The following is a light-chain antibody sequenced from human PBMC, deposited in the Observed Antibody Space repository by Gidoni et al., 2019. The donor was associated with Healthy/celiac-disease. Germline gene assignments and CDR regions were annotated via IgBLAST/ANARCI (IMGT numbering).Light chain of an antibody. CDR2: EVS. Sequence: QTALTTPPAASASPGQPVTISCTGTSSDVGGYNYVSWYQQTPGKAPKLMIYEVSMRPSGVPDRFSGSKSGNTASLTVSGLQAEDEADYYCSSYAGSNNLVFGGGTTLTVL. J-gene: IGLJ2*01. CDR1: SSDVGGYNY. V-gene: IGLV2-8*01. CDR3: SSYAGSNNLV.